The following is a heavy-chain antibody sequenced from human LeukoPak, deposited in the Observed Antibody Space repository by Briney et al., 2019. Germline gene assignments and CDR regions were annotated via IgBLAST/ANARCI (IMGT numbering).Heavy chain of an antibody. J-gene: IGHJ4*02. Sequence: SETLSLTCAVYGGSFSGYYWSWLRQPPRKGLEWLGEINHSGSTNYNPSLKSRVTISVDTSKNQFSLKLSSVTAADTAVYYCARGFGARDYWGQGTLVTVSS. CDR2: INHSGST. CDR3: ARGFGARDY. D-gene: IGHD1-26*01. V-gene: IGHV4-34*01. CDR1: GGSFSGYY.